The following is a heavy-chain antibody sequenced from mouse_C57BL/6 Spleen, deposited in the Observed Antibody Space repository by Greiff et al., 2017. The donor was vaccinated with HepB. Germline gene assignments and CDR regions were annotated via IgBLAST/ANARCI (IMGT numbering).Heavy chain of an antibody. Sequence: VKQSCKASGYTFTSYWMDWVKQRPGQGLEWIGNIYPSDSETHYNQKFKDKATLTVDKSSSTAYMQLSSLTSEDSAVYYCAREGYYGKIYFDVWGTGTTVTVSS. CDR1: GYTFTSYW. J-gene: IGHJ1*03. CDR3: AREGYYGKIYFDV. D-gene: IGHD1-1*01. V-gene: IGHV1-61*01. CDR2: IYPSDSET.